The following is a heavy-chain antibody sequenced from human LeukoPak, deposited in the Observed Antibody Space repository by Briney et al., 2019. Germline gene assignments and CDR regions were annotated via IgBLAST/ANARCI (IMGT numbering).Heavy chain of an antibody. D-gene: IGHD3-22*01. Sequence: GGSLRLSCAASGFTFNTYAMHWVRQAPGKGLDWVAVISNDGSDKYYADSVKGRFTISRDNSKNTLYLQMNSLRSEDAAVYYCARVRYSSGLYYYYGLGVWGKGTTVTVSS. J-gene: IGHJ6*04. V-gene: IGHV3-30*04. CDR2: ISNDGSDK. CDR1: GFTFNTYA. CDR3: ARVRYSSGLYYYYGLGV.